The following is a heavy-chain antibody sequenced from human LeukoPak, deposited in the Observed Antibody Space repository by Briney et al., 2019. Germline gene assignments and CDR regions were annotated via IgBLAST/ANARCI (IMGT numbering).Heavy chain of an antibody. CDR1: GGSISRGVYY. V-gene: IGHV4-31*03. Sequence: PSETLSLTCTVSGGSISRGVYYWSWIRQHPGKGLKWIGYIYNSRSTYYNPSLKSRVTISVDTSKNQFSLKLSSVSAADTAVYYCAGLRGRPHAFDIWGQGTVVTVSS. D-gene: IGHD5-12*01. CDR2: IYNSRST. CDR3: AGLRGRPHAFDI. J-gene: IGHJ3*02.